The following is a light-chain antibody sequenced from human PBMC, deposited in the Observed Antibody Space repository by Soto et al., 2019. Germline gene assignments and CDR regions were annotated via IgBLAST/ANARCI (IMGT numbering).Light chain of an antibody. J-gene: IGKJ1*01. Sequence: DIVMTQTPLSSPVTLGQAASISCRSSQSLVHNDGNTYLSWFQQRPGQPPRLLIYKVSDRFFGDPDRFSGSGARTDFTLTISRVEAEDVGVYYCLQATQTSWTFGQGTKVEI. CDR1: QSLVHNDGNTY. CDR2: KVS. V-gene: IGKV2-24*01. CDR3: LQATQTSWT.